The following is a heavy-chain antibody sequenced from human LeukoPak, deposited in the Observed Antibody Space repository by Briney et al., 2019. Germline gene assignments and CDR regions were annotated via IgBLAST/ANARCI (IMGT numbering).Heavy chain of an antibody. CDR1: GGTFSSYA. CDR2: IIPIFGTA. CDR3: ARARGCSGGSCYLATGYYYYGMDV. V-gene: IGHV1-69*05. D-gene: IGHD2-15*01. Sequence: ASVKVSCKASGGTFSSYAISWVRQAPGQGLEWRGGIIPIFGTANYAQKFQGRVTITTDESTSTAYMELSSLRSEDTAVYYCARARGCSGGSCYLATGYYYYGMDVWGKGTTVTVSS. J-gene: IGHJ6*04.